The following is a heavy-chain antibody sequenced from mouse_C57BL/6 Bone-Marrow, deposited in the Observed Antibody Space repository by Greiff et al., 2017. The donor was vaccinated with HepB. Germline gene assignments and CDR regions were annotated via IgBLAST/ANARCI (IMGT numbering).Heavy chain of an antibody. CDR1: GFTFSNYW. J-gene: IGHJ3*01. Sequence: EVKVVESGGGLVQPGGSMKLSCVASGFTFSNYWMNWVRQSPEKGLEWVAQIRLKSDNYATHYAESVKGRFTISRDDSKSSVYLQMNNLRAEDTGIYYCTDYYYGSSYTWFAYWGQGTLVTVSA. V-gene: IGHV6-3*01. CDR2: IRLKSDNYAT. CDR3: TDYYYGSSYTWFAY. D-gene: IGHD1-1*01.